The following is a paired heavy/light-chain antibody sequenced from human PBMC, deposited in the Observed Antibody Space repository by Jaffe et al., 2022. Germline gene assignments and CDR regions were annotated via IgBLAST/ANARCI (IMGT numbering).Light chain of an antibody. J-gene: IGLJ3*02. V-gene: IGLV1-44*01. CDR2: SDN. CDR3: SAWDDSLNGWL. CDR1: SSNIGSNV. Sequence: QAVLTQQPSASGAPGQTVIISCSGSSSNIGSNVVNWYQQLPGTGPKLLIYSDNRPASGVPDRFSGSKSGTSASLTISGLQSEDEADFFCSAWDDSLNGWLFGGGTKLTVL.
Heavy chain of an antibody. D-gene: IGHD2-15*01. V-gene: IGHV3-48*01. CDR3: ARETLFGNNAYVVS. CDR1: GFTLSSYG. CDR2: ISASGET. Sequence: QLEESGGGTVQPGGSLRLSCATSGFTLSSYGMDWVRQTPGKGLEWVSWISASGETHYADSVRGRFIISRDTAKKSLHLQMDSLRVEDTAVYYCARETLFGNNAYVVSWGQGTRVAVS. J-gene: IGHJ5*02.